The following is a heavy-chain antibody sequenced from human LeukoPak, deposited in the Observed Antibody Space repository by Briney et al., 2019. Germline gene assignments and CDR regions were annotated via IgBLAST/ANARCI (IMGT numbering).Heavy chain of an antibody. CDR1: GYTLTELS. J-gene: IGHJ4*02. Sequence: ASVKVSCKVSGYTLTELSMHWVRQAPGKGREGMGGFDPEDGETIYAQKFQGRVTMTEDTSTDTAYMELSSLRSEDTAVYYCATDGYRGYGGGHFDYWGQGTLVTVSS. V-gene: IGHV1-24*01. CDR3: ATDGYRGYGGGHFDY. D-gene: IGHD3-10*01. CDR2: FDPEDGET.